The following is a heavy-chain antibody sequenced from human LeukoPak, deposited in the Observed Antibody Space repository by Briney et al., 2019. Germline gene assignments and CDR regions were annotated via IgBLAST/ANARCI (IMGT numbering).Heavy chain of an antibody. J-gene: IGHJ6*03. V-gene: IGHV3-30*01. Sequence: PGGSLRLSCAASGFTFSSYAMHWVRQAPGKGPEWVAVISYDGSNKYYADSVKGRFTISRDNSKNTLYLQMNSLRAEDTAVYYCARGTGYYYYYMDVWGKGTTVTVSS. CDR1: GFTFSSYA. D-gene: IGHD1-1*01. CDR3: ARGTGYYYYYMDV. CDR2: ISYDGSNK.